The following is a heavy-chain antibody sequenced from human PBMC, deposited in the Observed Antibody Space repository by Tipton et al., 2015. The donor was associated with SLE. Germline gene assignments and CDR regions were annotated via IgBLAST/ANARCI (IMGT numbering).Heavy chain of an antibody. V-gene: IGHV4-39*01. Sequence: TLSLTCTVSGDSISSSSNYWGWIRQPPGKGLVGFGSIFYSGSTSYNPSLKSRVTISVDTSKNQFSLKVSSVTAADTAVYYCARLVGAYDILTGYYQRYFDYWGQGTLVTVSS. CDR1: GDSISSSSNY. D-gene: IGHD3-9*01. CDR3: ARLVGAYDILTGYYQRYFDY. CDR2: IFYSGST. J-gene: IGHJ4*02.